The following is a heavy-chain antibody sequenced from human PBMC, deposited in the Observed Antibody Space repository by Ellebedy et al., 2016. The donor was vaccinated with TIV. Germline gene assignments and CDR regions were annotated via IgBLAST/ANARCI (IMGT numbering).Heavy chain of an antibody. CDR3: AKPPVGHCISTVCYVFDD. Sequence: GESLKISCVASGFTFSSYSMFWVCQVPGKGLEWVEALSYDGNTEYYGDSVKGRFTISRDSSKKTLYLQMNSLRPEDTAVYYCAKPPVGHCISTVCYVFDDWGQGTLVTVSS. V-gene: IGHV3-30*18. D-gene: IGHD2-2*01. CDR2: LSYDGNTE. CDR1: GFTFSSYS. J-gene: IGHJ4*02.